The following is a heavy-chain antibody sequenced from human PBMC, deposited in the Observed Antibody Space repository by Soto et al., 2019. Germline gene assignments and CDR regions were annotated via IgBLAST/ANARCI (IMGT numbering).Heavy chain of an antibody. V-gene: IGHV3-53*04. CDR1: GFTVSSNY. Sequence: GGSLRLSCAASGFTVSSNYMSWVRQAPGKGLEWVSVIYSVGTTYYADSVMGRFTISSHNSKNTLYLQMNSLRGEDTAVYYCARVMGYCSGGSCYVSYWGQGTLVTVSS. D-gene: IGHD2-15*01. J-gene: IGHJ4*02. CDR2: IYSVGTT. CDR3: ARVMGYCSGGSCYVSY.